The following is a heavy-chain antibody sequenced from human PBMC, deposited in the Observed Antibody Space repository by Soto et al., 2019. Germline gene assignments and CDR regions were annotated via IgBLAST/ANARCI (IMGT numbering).Heavy chain of an antibody. J-gene: IGHJ3*02. V-gene: IGHV3-66*01. CDR2: IYSGGST. D-gene: IGHD5-12*01. CDR1: GFTVSSNY. CDR3: ARGIVATTEDAFDI. Sequence: EVQLVESGGGLVQPGGSLRLSCAASGFTVSSNYMSWVRQAPGKGLEWVSVIYSGGSTYYADSVKGRFTISRDNSKNTLYLQMNSLRAEDTAVYYWARGIVATTEDAFDIWGQGTMVTVSS.